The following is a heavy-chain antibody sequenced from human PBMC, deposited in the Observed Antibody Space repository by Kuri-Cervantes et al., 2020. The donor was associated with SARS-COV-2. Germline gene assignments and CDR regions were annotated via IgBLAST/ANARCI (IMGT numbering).Heavy chain of an antibody. CDR2: ISDSGADT. CDR1: GFTFRSFA. V-gene: IGHV3-23*01. J-gene: IGHJ2*01. D-gene: IGHD6-19*01. Sequence: GGSLRLSCAASGFTFRSFAMSWVRQTPGKGLQWVSSISDSGADTYYADSVKGRFTISRDNSKNTLYLQMNSLRAEDTAVYYCARGGFSSGWHAPWYFDLWGRGTLVTVSS. CDR3: ARGGFSSGWHAPWYFDL.